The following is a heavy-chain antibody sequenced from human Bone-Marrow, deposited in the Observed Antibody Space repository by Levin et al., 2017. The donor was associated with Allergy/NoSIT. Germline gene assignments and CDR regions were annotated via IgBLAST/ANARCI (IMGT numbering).Heavy chain of an antibody. CDR3: VRTGGDGGYSSSDDFDY. J-gene: IGHJ4*02. CDR2: INPNSGGT. CDR1: GYTFTGYY. V-gene: IGHV1-2*06. Sequence: GESLKISCKASGYTFTGYYMHWVRQAPGQGLEWMGRINPNSGGTNYAQKFQGRVTMTRDTSISTAYMELSRLRSDDTAVYYCVRTGGDGGYSSSDDFDYWGQGTLVTVSS. D-gene: IGHD6-6*01.